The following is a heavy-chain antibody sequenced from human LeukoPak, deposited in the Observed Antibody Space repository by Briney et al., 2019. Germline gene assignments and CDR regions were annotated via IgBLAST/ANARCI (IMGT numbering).Heavy chain of an antibody. CDR2: IKSKTDGGTT. CDR1: GFTFSNAW. V-gene: IGHV3-15*01. J-gene: IGHJ4*02. Sequence: GGSLRLPCAVSGFTFSNAWMSWVRQAPGKGLEWVGRIKSKTDGGTTDYAAPVKGRFTISRDDSKNTLYLQMNSLKTEDTAVYFCTTNPTVTTDRGYWGQGTLVTVSS. CDR3: TTNPTVTTDRGY. D-gene: IGHD4-17*01.